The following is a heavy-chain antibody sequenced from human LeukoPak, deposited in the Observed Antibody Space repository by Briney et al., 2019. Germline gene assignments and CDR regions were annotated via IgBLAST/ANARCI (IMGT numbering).Heavy chain of an antibody. CDR1: GFTFSSYA. Sequence: RGSRSLYCAASGFTFSSYAMHWVRQAPGKGLEWVSYISSSSSTIYYADSVKGRFTISRDNAKNSLYLQMNSLGDEDTAVYYCARDTEPPYGSGTNWGQGMPVTVSS. V-gene: IGHV3-48*02. CDR2: ISSSSSTI. J-gene: IGHJ1*01. D-gene: IGHD3-10*01. CDR3: ARDTEPPYGSGTN.